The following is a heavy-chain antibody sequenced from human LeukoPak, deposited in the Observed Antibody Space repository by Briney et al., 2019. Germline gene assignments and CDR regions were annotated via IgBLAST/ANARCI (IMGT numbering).Heavy chain of an antibody. D-gene: IGHD3-10*01. CDR2: IYPDDSET. CDR3: ARSTHYYGSGSYYNQDTPYYFDY. V-gene: IGHV5-51*01. CDR1: GYRFTTDY. Sequence: GESLKISCKASGYRFTTDYIGWVRQMPGKGLEWMGIIYPDDSETNYSPSFQGQVSMSVDKSITTAYLQWSSLKASDTAMYYCARSTHYYGSGSYYNQDTPYYFDYWGQGTLVTVSS. J-gene: IGHJ4*02.